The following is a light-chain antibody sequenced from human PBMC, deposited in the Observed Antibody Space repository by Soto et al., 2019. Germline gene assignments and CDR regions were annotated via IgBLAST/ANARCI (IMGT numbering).Light chain of an antibody. CDR3: MQARQTPLFT. Sequence: DIVMTQSPLSLPVTPGEPASISCRSSQSLLHSNGYNYLDWYLQKPGQSPQLLIYLGSNRASGVPDRSSGSGSGTDFTLIISRVEAEDVGVYYCMQARQTPLFTFGPGTKVDIK. CDR2: LGS. J-gene: IGKJ3*01. V-gene: IGKV2-28*01. CDR1: QSLLHSNGYNY.